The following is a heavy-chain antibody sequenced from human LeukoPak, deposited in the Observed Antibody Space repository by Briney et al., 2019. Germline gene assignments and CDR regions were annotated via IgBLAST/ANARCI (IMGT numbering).Heavy chain of an antibody. V-gene: IGHV1-24*01. D-gene: IGHD2-2*01. CDR1: GYTLTELS. CDR3: ATAVIVPAAPYYFDY. CDR2: FDPEDGET. Sequence: ASVKVSCKVSGYTLTELSVHWVRQAPGKGLEWMGGFDPEDGETIYAQKFQGRVTMTEDTSTDTAYMELSSLRSEDTAVYYCATAVIVPAAPYYFDYWGQGTLVTVSS. J-gene: IGHJ4*02.